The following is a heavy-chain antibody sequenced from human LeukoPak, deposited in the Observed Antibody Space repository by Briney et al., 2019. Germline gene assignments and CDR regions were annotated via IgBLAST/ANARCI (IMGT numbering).Heavy chain of an antibody. J-gene: IGHJ4*02. CDR1: GGSISSFY. D-gene: IGHD2-15*01. Sequence: SETLSLTCAVSGGSISSFYWSWIRQPPGKGLEWIGYVFYTGDTNSNPSLKSRVTMSLDTSKNQPSLRLTSVTAADTAVYYCARHPFATPFDHWGRGTLVTLSS. V-gene: IGHV4-59*08. CDR2: VFYTGDT. CDR3: ARHPFATPFDH.